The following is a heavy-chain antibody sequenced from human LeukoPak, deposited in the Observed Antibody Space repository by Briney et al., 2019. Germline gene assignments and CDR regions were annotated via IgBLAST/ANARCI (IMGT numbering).Heavy chain of an antibody. CDR3: ATFGRQMGNWFDP. V-gene: IGHV3-7*03. J-gene: IGHJ5*02. Sequence: GGSLRLSCAASGFSFSSYWMSWVRQAPGKGLEWVANIKQDESEKYYVDSVKGRFTISRDNAKNSLFLQMSSLRVEDTAAYYCATFGRQMGNWFDPWGQGTLVTVSS. CDR2: IKQDESEK. D-gene: IGHD5-24*01. CDR1: GFSFSSYW.